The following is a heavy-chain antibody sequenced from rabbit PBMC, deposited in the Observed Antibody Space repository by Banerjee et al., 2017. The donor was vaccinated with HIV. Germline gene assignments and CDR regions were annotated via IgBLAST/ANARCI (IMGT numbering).Heavy chain of an antibody. CDR2: IYAGSGNT. J-gene: IGHJ6*01. V-gene: IGHV1S45*01. Sequence: QEQLEESGGDLVKPGASLTLTCTASGFSFSSGYDMCWVRQAPGKGLEWIACIYAGSGNTYYASWAKGRFTISKASSTTVTLQMTSLTAADTATYFCARNYADITDFTDTTLGLWGPGTLVTVS. CDR1: GFSFSSGYD. D-gene: IGHD8-1*01. CDR3: ARNYADITDFTDTTLGL.